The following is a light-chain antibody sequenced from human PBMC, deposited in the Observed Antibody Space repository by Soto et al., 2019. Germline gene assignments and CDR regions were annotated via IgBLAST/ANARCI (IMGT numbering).Light chain of an antibody. J-gene: IGKJ5*01. CDR2: DAS. CDR1: QSVSSN. V-gene: IGKV3-11*01. Sequence: EIVMTQSPATLSVSPGERATLSCRASQSVSSNLAWYQQKPGQAPRLLIYDASNRATGIPARFSGSGSGTDFTLTIRSLEPEDFAVYYCKQRSNWPPTFGQGTRLEIK. CDR3: KQRSNWPPT.